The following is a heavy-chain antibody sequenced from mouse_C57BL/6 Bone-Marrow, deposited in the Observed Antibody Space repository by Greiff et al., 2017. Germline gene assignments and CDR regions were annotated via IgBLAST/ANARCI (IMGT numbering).Heavy chain of an antibody. CDR2: IDPENGDT. D-gene: IGHD1-1*01. J-gene: IGHJ2*01. Sequence: VQLKQSGAELVRPGASVKLSCTASGFNIKDDYMHWVKQRPEQGLEWIGWIDPENGDTEYASKFQGKATITADTSSNTAYLQLSSLTSEDTAVYYCTPYCYGSSYGYWGQGTTLTVSS. CDR3: TPYCYGSSYGY. CDR1: GFNIKDDY. V-gene: IGHV14-4*01.